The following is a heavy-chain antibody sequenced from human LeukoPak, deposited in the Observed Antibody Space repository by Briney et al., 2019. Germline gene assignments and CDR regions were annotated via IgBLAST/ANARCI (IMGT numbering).Heavy chain of an antibody. Sequence: SVKVSCKASGGTFSSYAIGWVRQAPGQGLEWMGGIIPIFGTANYAQKFQGRVTITADKSTSTAYMELSSLRSEDTAVYYCARDAHYYGSGSYYTDAFDIWGQGTMVTVSS. J-gene: IGHJ3*02. V-gene: IGHV1-69*06. D-gene: IGHD3-10*01. CDR2: IIPIFGTA. CDR1: GGTFSSYA. CDR3: ARDAHYYGSGSYYTDAFDI.